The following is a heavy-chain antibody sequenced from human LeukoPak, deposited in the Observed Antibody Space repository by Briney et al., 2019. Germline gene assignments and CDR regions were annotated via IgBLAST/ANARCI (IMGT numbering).Heavy chain of an antibody. CDR1: GFTFSSYS. D-gene: IGHD1-26*01. J-gene: IGHJ6*02. CDR2: ISSSSSTI. V-gene: IGHV3-48*01. Sequence: GGSLRHSCAASGFTFSSYSMNWVRQAPGKGLEWVSYISSSSSTIYYADSVKGRFTISRDNAKNSLYLQMNSLRAEDTAVYYCARAPGIGEGATFYYYYGMDVWGQGTTVTVSS. CDR3: ARAPGIGEGATFYYYYGMDV.